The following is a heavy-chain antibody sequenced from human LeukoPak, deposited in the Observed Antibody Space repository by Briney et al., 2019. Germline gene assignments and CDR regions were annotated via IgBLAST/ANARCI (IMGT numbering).Heavy chain of an antibody. CDR2: IIASSGST. V-gene: IGHV3-23*01. J-gene: IGHJ4*02. D-gene: IGHD5-12*01. CDR1: GSIISNSA. CDR3: AKGAYDYIEMGYFDY. Sequence: GGSLILSCASSGSIISNSAMSWVRPAPGKGLELVSLIIASSGSTFYADSVKGRFTISRDNSKNTLFLQMNSLRAEDTDVYYCAKGAYDYIEMGYFDYWGQGTLVTVSS.